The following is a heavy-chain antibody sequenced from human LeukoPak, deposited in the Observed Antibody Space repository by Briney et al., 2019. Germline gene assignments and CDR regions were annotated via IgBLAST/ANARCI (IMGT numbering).Heavy chain of an antibody. D-gene: IGHD5-24*01. V-gene: IGHV3-21*01. CDR2: ISSSSSYI. CDR3: ARSRRDRDAFDV. Sequence: GGSLRLSRAASGFTFSSYSVNWVRQAPGKELEWVSSISSSSSYIYYADSVKGRFTISRDNTKNSLYLQMNSLRAEDTAVYYSARSRRDRDAFDVWGQGTMVTVSS. J-gene: IGHJ3*01. CDR1: GFTFSSYS.